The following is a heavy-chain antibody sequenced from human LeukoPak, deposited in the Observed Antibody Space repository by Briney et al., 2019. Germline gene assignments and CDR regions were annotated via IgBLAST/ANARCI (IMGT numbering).Heavy chain of an antibody. CDR3: ARSGGSGFQLDN. D-gene: IGHD3-16*01. Sequence: PSETLSPTCTVSGGSISSYYWSWIRQPAGKGLEWIGRSYTSGSPNYNPSLKGRVTMSVDTSKNQFSPKLSSVTAADTAVYYCARSGGSGFQLDNWGQGTLVTVSS. CDR2: SYTSGSP. V-gene: IGHV4-4*07. J-gene: IGHJ4*02. CDR1: GGSISSYY.